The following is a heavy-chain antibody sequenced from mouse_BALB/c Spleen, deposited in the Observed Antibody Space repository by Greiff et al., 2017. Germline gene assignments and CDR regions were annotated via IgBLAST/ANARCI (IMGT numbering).Heavy chain of an antibody. Sequence: EVKVEESGGGLVQPGGSRKLSCAASGFTFSSFGMHWVRQAPEKGLEWVAYISSGSSTIYYADTVKGRFTISRDNPKNTLFLQMTSLRSEDTAMYYCARSVRQGYFDVWGAGTTVTVSS. J-gene: IGHJ1*01. CDR1: GFTFSSFG. V-gene: IGHV5-17*02. CDR2: ISSGSSTI. D-gene: IGHD2-14*01. CDR3: ARSVRQGYFDV.